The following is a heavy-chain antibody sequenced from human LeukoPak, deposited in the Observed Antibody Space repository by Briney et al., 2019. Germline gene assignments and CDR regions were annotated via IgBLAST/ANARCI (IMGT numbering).Heavy chain of an antibody. V-gene: IGHV1-8*01. CDR2: MSPNSGNT. Sequence: ASVKVSCKASGYTFTSYDINWARQATGQGLEWMGWMSPNSGNTGYAQKFQGRVTMTRDTPIGTAYLELSSLKSEDTAVYYCARTPPNWGADYWGQGTLVTVSS. J-gene: IGHJ4*02. CDR1: GYTFTSYD. D-gene: IGHD7-27*01. CDR3: ARTPPNWGADY.